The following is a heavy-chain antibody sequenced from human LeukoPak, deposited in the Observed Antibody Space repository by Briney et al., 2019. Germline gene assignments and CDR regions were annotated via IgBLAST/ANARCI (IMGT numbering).Heavy chain of an antibody. CDR1: GYTFTAYS. CDR2: INPNSGGT. CDR3: ARAGYCSDGKCYTFDY. Sequence: ASVKVSCKASGYTFTAYSMHWVRQAPGQGLEWMGWINPNSGGTDCAQRFQGRVTMTRDTSIIMLYMEMSSLTPDDTAVYYCARAGYCSDGKCYTFDYWGQGTLVTVSS. D-gene: IGHD2-15*01. V-gene: IGHV1-2*02. J-gene: IGHJ4*02.